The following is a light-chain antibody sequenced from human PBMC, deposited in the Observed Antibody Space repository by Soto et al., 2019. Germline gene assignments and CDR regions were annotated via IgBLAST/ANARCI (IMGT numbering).Light chain of an antibody. V-gene: IGKV1-39*01. CDR3: QQRHTTPWT. Sequence: DIQMTQSPSSLSASVGDRVTITCRASQTITTYLNWYQQKVGKAPQLLIYGASSLQSGVPSRFTGSGSGTDFTLTISSLQPEDFATYHCQQRHTTPWTFGQGTKVEV. J-gene: IGKJ1*01. CDR1: QTITTY. CDR2: GAS.